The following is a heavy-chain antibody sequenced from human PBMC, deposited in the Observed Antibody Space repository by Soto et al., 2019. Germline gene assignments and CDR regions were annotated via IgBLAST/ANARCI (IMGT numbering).Heavy chain of an antibody. D-gene: IGHD2-2*01. CDR3: ARDADDCSSTSCYVRGVPI. J-gene: IGHJ4*02. Sequence: GGSLRLSCAASGFTFSDYYMSWIRQAPGKGLEWVSYISSSGSTIYYADSVKGRFTISRDNAKNSLYLQMNSLRAEDTAVYYCARDADDCSSTSCYVRGVPIWGQGTLVTVSS. V-gene: IGHV3-11*01. CDR1: GFTFSDYY. CDR2: ISSSGSTI.